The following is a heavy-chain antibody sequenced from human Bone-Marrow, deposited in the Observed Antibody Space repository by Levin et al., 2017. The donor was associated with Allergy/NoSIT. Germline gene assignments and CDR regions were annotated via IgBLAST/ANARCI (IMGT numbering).Heavy chain of an antibody. CDR3: ARHQKTGYPFDY. D-gene: IGHD3-9*01. CDR1: GFALSTSA. CDR2: INSDSSYI. V-gene: IGHV3-21*01. Sequence: KPGGSLRLSCVASGFALSTSAMDWVRQAPGKGPEWVASINSDSSYIFYVDSVKGRFTISRDNAKNSVFLQMNSLRVDDTAVYYCARHQKTGYPFDYWGQGTLVTVSS. J-gene: IGHJ4*02.